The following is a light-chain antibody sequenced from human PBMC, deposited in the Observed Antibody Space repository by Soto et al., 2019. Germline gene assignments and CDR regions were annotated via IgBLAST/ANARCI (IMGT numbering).Light chain of an antibody. CDR3: SSYTSSSPRA. Sequence: QSALTQPASVSGSPGQSITISCTGTSSDVGGYNYVSWYQQHPGKAPKLMIYDVSNRPSGVSNRFSGSKSGNTASLTISGLQAEDEADYYCSSYTSSSPRAFGTGTKLNVL. J-gene: IGLJ1*01. CDR1: SSDVGGYNY. V-gene: IGLV2-14*01. CDR2: DVS.